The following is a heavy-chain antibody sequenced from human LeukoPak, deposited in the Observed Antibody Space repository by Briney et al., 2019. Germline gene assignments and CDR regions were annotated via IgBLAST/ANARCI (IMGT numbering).Heavy chain of an antibody. CDR1: GFTFSSYW. CDR2: IKQDGSEK. V-gene: IGHV3-7*01. Sequence: GGSLRLSCAASGFTFSSYWMSWLRQAPGKGLEWVANIKQDGSEKYYVDSVKGRFTISRDNAKNSLYLQMNSLRAEDTAVYYCARDDYDYVWGSYRRLDAFDIWGQGTMVTVSS. CDR3: ARDDYDYVWGSYRRLDAFDI. D-gene: IGHD3-16*02. J-gene: IGHJ3*02.